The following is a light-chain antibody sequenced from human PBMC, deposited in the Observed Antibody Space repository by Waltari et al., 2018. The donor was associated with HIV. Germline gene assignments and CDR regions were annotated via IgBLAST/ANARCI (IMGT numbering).Light chain of an antibody. V-gene: IGLV2-14*01. Sequence: QSALTQPASVSGSPGQSITISCPGTSSDVGGYIYVSWYQQHPGKAPKLMIYDVSKRPSGVSNRFSGSKSGNTASLTISGLQAEDEADYYCSSYTSSRPVVFGGGTKLTVL. J-gene: IGLJ2*01. CDR1: SSDVGGYIY. CDR3: SSYTSSRPVV. CDR2: DVS.